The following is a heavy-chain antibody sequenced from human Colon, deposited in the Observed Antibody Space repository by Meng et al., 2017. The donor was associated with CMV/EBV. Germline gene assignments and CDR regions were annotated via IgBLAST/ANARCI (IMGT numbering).Heavy chain of an antibody. J-gene: IGHJ4*02. Sequence: GESLKISCVASGFTFRNYWMHWVRQSPGKGLVWVSHILNDGSGTGYADSVKGRFTISRDNAKNTLYLQMDCLRVEDTAVYYCARGAGGFDYWGQGTRVTVSS. CDR2: ILNDGSGT. CDR3: ARGAGGFDY. CDR1: GFTFRNYW. V-gene: IGHV3-74*01. D-gene: IGHD3-10*01.